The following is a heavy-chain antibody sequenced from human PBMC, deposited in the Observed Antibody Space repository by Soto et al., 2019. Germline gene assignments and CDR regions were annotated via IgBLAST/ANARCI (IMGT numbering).Heavy chain of an antibody. CDR2: IWYDGSNK. Sequence: GGSLRLSCAASGFTFSSYGMHWVRQAPGKGLEWVAVIWYDGSNKYYADSVKGRFTISRDNSKNTLYLQMNSLRAEDTAVYYCARDGGYDEEGYFDYWGQGTLVTVSS. J-gene: IGHJ4*02. D-gene: IGHD5-12*01. V-gene: IGHV3-33*01. CDR1: GFTFSSYG. CDR3: ARDGGYDEEGYFDY.